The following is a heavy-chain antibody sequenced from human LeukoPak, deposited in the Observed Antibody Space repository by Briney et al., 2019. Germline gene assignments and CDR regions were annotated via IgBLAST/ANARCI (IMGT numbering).Heavy chain of an antibody. Sequence: SETLSLTCAVYGGSFSGYYWSWIRQPPGKGLEWIGEINHSGSTNYNPSLKSRVTISVDTSKNQFSLKLSSVTAADTAVYYCARGVGGGCSSTSCSDPYYYYYMDVWGKGTTVTVSS. CDR2: INHSGST. V-gene: IGHV4-34*01. CDR3: ARGVGGGCSSTSCSDPYYYYYMDV. D-gene: IGHD2-2*01. J-gene: IGHJ6*03. CDR1: GGSFSGYY.